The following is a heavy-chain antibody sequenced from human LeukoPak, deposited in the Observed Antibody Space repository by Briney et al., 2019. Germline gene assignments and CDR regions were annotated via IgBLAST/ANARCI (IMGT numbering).Heavy chain of an antibody. CDR3: ARFTFWSGYYPFDY. Sequence: VASVKVSCKASGYTFTSYGISWVRQAPGQGLEWTGWISAYNGNTNYAQKLQGRVTMTTDTSTSTAYMELRSLRSDDTAVYYCARFTFWSGYYPFDYWGQGTLVTVSS. CDR2: ISAYNGNT. J-gene: IGHJ4*02. D-gene: IGHD3-3*01. CDR1: GYTFTSYG. V-gene: IGHV1-18*01.